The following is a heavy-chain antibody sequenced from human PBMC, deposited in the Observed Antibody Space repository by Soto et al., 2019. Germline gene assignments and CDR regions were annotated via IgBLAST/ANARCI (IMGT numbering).Heavy chain of an antibody. CDR1: GGSFSGYY. Sequence: SETLPLTCAVYGGSFSGYYWSWIRQPPGRGLEWIGEINHSGSTNYNPSLKSRVTISVDTSKNQFSLKLSSVTAADTAVYYCARAILNYDFWSGYPPRSDAFDIWGQGTMVTVSS. CDR2: INHSGST. V-gene: IGHV4-34*01. J-gene: IGHJ3*02. CDR3: ARAILNYDFWSGYPPRSDAFDI. D-gene: IGHD3-3*01.